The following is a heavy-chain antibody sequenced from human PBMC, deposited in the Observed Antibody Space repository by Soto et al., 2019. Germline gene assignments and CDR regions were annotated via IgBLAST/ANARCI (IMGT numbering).Heavy chain of an antibody. J-gene: IGHJ6*02. CDR3: ARAPRPGINEYGMDV. Sequence: PGGSLRLSCAASGFTFTDYYMSWIRQAPGKGLEWVSCISPGGDTVYYAESVKGRFTISRDNAKHSLSLQMNSLRAEDTAVYYCARAPRPGINEYGMDVWGQGTTVTVSS. CDR1: GFTFTDYY. CDR2: ISPGGDTV. V-gene: IGHV3-11*01. D-gene: IGHD1-1*01.